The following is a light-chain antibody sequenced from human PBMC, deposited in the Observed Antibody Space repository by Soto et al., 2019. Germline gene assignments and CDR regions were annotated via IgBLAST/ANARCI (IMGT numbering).Light chain of an antibody. CDR2: EDT. CDR1: ALPEKY. J-gene: IGLJ2*01. Sequence: SYELTQPPSVSVSPGQTARISCSGDALPEKYAYWYQQKSGQAPVMVIYEDTKRPSGIPERFSGSSSGTMATLTISGAQVEDEADYYCYSTDISGNNLFGGGTKVTVL. CDR3: YSTDISGNNL. V-gene: IGLV3-10*01.